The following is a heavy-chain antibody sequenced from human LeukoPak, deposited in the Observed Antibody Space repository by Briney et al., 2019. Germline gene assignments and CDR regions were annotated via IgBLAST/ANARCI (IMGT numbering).Heavy chain of an antibody. J-gene: IGHJ5*02. V-gene: IGHV4-38-2*01. D-gene: IGHD6-6*01. CDR2: IHERGST. CDR3: ARASRPSNSWFDP. Sequence: PSETLSLTCGVSGHSFSSDSFWGWIRQPPGQGLEWIGSIHERGSTFYNPSLKSRVTISIDTSKNQFSLNVNSVTAADTAVYYCARASRPSNSWFDPWGQRTVVTVSS. CDR1: GHSFSSDSF.